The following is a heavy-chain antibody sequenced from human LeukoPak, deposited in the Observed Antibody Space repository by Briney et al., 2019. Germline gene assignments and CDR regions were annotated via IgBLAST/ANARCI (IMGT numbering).Heavy chain of an antibody. CDR1: GFTVSGNH. V-gene: IGHV3-66*01. D-gene: IGHD6-13*01. J-gene: IGHJ4*02. CDR2: IYSGGST. Sequence: PGGSLRLSCAASGFTVSGNHMSWVRQAPGKGLEWVSVIYSGGSTYYADSVKGRFTISRDNSKNTLYLQMNSLRAEDTAVYYCARDSDSSSWSFDYWGQGTLVTVSS. CDR3: ARDSDSSSWSFDY.